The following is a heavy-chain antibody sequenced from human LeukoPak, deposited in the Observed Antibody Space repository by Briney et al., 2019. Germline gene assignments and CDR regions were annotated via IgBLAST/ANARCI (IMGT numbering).Heavy chain of an antibody. CDR3: ARATVAAVGSSSTYYFDY. CDR2: IYHSGST. D-gene: IGHD6-13*01. V-gene: IGHV4-38-2*01. J-gene: IGHJ4*02. Sequence: SETLSLTCAVSGYSISSGHFWGWIRQPPGKGLEWIENIYHSGSTYYNPSLKSRVTISVDTSKNQFSWKLSSVTAADTAVYYCARATVAAVGSSSTYYFDYWGQGTLVTVSS. CDR1: GYSISSGHF.